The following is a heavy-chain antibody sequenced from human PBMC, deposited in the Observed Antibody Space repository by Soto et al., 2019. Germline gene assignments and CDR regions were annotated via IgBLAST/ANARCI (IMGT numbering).Heavy chain of an antibody. D-gene: IGHD3-10*01. V-gene: IGHV5-10-1*01. Sequence: GESLKISCKGSGYSFTSYWISWVRQIPGKGLEWMGRIDPSDSYTNYSPSFQGHVAISADKSITTAYLQWSSLKASDTAMYYCVRRPSGDPGDFWGHGTLVTVSS. CDR1: GYSFTSYW. J-gene: IGHJ4*01. CDR3: VRRPSGDPGDF. CDR2: IDPSDSYT.